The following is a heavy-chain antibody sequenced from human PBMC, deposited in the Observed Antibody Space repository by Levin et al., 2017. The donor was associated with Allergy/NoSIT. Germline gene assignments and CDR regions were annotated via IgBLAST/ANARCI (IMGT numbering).Heavy chain of an antibody. CDR2: ISGSGDRT. CDR1: GFTFSSYA. Sequence: QPGGSLRLSCVASGFTFSSYAMNWVRQAPGKGLEWVSVISGSGDRTDYADSVKGRFTISRDNSKNMLYLQMNSLRAEDTATYYCAKDQGIAISWVVSMVSWGQGSLVTVSS. J-gene: IGHJ5*02. V-gene: IGHV3-23*01. CDR3: AKDQGIAISWVVSMVS. D-gene: IGHD3-3*02.